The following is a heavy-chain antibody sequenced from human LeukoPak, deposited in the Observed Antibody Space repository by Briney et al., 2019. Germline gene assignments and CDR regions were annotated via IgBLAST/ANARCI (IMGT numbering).Heavy chain of an antibody. CDR3: ASGSGSYDY. CDR1: GFTFSSYA. J-gene: IGHJ4*02. CDR2: ISGSGAST. D-gene: IGHD1-26*01. V-gene: IGHV3-23*01. Sequence: GGSLRLSCAASGFTFSSYAMSWVRQAPGKGLEWVSAISGSGASTYYADSVKGRFTISRDNSKNTLYLQMNSLRDEDTAVYYCASGSGSYDYWGQGTLVTVSS.